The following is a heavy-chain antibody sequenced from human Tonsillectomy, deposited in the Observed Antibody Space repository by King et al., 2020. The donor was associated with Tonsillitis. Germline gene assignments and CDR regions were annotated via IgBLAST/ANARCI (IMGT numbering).Heavy chain of an antibody. V-gene: IGHV1-18*01. CDR3: ARDRPGTYYYYYMDV. Sequence: VQLVESGAEVKKPGASVKVSCKASGYTFTSYGISWVRQAPGQGLEWMGWISGYNGNTNYGQKLQGRVTMTTDTSTNIAYMELRSLGSDDTAVYYCARDRPGTYYYYYMDVWGKGTAVTVSS. CDR1: GYTFTSYG. J-gene: IGHJ6*03. CDR2: ISGYNGNT. D-gene: IGHD6-6*01.